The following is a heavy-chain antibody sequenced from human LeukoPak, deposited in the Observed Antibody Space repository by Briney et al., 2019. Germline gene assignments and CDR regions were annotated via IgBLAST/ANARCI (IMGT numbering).Heavy chain of an antibody. D-gene: IGHD3-22*01. Sequence: PSQTLSLTCIVSGGSISSGGYYWSWIRQHPGKGLEWIGYIYYSGSTYYNPSLKSRVTISVDTSKNQFSLKLSSVTAADTAVYYCTRVNSQRVDSSGYVYYSDYWGQGTLVTVSS. CDR1: GGSISSGGYY. CDR2: IYYSGST. V-gene: IGHV4-31*03. J-gene: IGHJ4*02. CDR3: TRVNSQRVDSSGYVYYSDY.